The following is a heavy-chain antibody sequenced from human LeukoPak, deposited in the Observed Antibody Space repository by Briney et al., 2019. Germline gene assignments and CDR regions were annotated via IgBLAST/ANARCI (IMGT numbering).Heavy chain of an antibody. CDR3: ARTRGLRWSYFDY. CDR2: INHSGST. D-gene: IGHD4-23*01. Sequence: SETLSLTCAVYGGSFSGYYWSWIRQPPGKGLEWIGEINHSGSTNYNPSLKSRVTISVDASKNQFSLKLSSVTAADTAVYYCARTRGLRWSYFDYWGQGTLVTVSS. CDR1: GGSFSGYY. J-gene: IGHJ4*02. V-gene: IGHV4-34*01.